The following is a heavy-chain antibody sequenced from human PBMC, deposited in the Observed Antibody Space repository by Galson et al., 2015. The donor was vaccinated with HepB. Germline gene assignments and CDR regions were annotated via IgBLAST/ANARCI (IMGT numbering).Heavy chain of an antibody. D-gene: IGHD3-16*01. Sequence: SLRLSCAASGFPFSNYAMHWVRQTPGKGLEWMTVILHDAHNRYYADSVEGRFTVSRDNSKNTVYLQMNSLRPEDTAMYYCARRAGASGGVSFDYWGQGSLGTVSS. V-gene: IGHV3-30*04. CDR3: ARRAGASGGVSFDY. CDR1: GFPFSNYA. CDR2: ILHDAHNR. J-gene: IGHJ4*02.